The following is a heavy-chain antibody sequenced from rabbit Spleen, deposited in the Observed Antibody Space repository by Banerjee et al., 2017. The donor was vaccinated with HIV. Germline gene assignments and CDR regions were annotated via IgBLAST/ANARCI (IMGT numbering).Heavy chain of an antibody. D-gene: IGHD2-1*01. Sequence: QEQLVESGGGLVQPEGSLTLTCKASGFSFSARDVMCWVRQAPGKGLQWIACINASTGKPVYATWASGRFTISRTSSTTVTLHMTSLTAADRATYFCARDLVGVIGWNFYLWGQGTLVTVS. J-gene: IGHJ4*01. CDR3: ARDLVGVIGWNFYL. V-gene: IGHV1S45*01. CDR1: GFSFSARDV. CDR2: INASTGKP.